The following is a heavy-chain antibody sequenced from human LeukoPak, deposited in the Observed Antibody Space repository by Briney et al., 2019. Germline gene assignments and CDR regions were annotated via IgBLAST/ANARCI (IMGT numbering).Heavy chain of an antibody. CDR3: GRLDCSSSDRDDY. Sequence: GESLKISCKGSGYGFTSYWISWVRQMPGKGLEWMGKIDPSDYYTNYSPSFQGLVTISADKSISTVYLQWSSLKASDTAMYYCGRLDCSSSDRDDYWGQGTLVTVSS. V-gene: IGHV5-10-1*01. J-gene: IGHJ4*02. D-gene: IGHD2-2*01. CDR1: GYGFTSYW. CDR2: IDPSDYYT.